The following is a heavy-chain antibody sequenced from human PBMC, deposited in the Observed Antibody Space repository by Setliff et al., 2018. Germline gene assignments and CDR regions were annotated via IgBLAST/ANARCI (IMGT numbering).Heavy chain of an antibody. D-gene: IGHD4-17*01. Sequence: PGGSLRLSCAVSGFTFNNYAVTWVRQAPGKGLEWVSSIHSDGITTYYADSVKGRFTISRDNSRNTLSLQMNSLRAEDTASYYCARDPNGDYVGAFDPWGQGIVVTVSS. CDR2: IHSDGITT. V-gene: IGHV3-23*01. J-gene: IGHJ5*02. CDR3: ARDPNGDYVGAFDP. CDR1: GFTFNNYA.